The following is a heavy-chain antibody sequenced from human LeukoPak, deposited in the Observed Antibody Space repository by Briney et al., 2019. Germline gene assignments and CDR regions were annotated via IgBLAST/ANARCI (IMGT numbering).Heavy chain of an antibody. V-gene: IGHV1-3*01. J-gene: IGHJ6*02. Sequence: ASVTVSCKASGYTFTSYAMHWVRQAPGQRLEWMGWINAGNGNTKYSQKFQGRVTITRDTSASTAYMELSSLRSEDTAVYYCARDYDILTGRYYYYYGMDVWGQGTTVTVSS. CDR3: ARDYDILTGRYYYYYGMDV. CDR2: INAGNGNT. CDR1: GYTFTSYA. D-gene: IGHD3-9*01.